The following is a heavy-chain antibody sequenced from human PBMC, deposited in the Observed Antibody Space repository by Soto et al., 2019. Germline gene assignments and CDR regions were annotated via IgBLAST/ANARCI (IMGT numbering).Heavy chain of an antibody. D-gene: IGHD2-15*01. Sequence: EVQLFESGGGLVQPGGSLRLSCLDSGFTFNTYAMSWVRQAPGKGLEWVAGISGSGGSTYYADSVKGRFTISRDNSKNTLHLQMNSLRAEDTAVYYCAKDRAVASYYYYYGVDVCCQGTTVTVSS. CDR2: ISGSGGST. V-gene: IGHV3-23*01. J-gene: IGHJ6*02. CDR3: AKDRAVASYYYYYGVDV. CDR1: GFTFNTYA.